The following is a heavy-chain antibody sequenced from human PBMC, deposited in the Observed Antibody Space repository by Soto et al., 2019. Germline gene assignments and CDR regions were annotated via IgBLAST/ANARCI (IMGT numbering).Heavy chain of an antibody. Sequence: GESLKISCKGSGYSFTSYWIGWVRQMPGKGLEWMGIIYPGDSDTRYSPSFQGQVTISADKSISTAYLQWSSLKASDTAMYYCARGLWFGRGPKNFDYWGQGTLVTVSS. J-gene: IGHJ4*02. CDR1: GYSFTSYW. CDR2: IYPGDSDT. CDR3: ARGLWFGRGPKNFDY. D-gene: IGHD3-10*01. V-gene: IGHV5-51*01.